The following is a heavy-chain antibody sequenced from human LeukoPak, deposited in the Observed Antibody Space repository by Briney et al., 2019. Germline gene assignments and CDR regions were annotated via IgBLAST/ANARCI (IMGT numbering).Heavy chain of an antibody. D-gene: IGHD3/OR15-3a*01. CDR2: IRSKANSYAT. Sequence: PGGSLRLSCAASGFTFSGSAMHWVRQASGKGLEWVGRIRSKANSYATAYAASVKGRFTISRDDSKNTAYLQMNRLKTEDTAVYYCTRLTWTSRDYWGQGTLVTVSS. CDR1: GFTFSGSA. V-gene: IGHV3-73*01. J-gene: IGHJ4*02. CDR3: TRLTWTSRDY.